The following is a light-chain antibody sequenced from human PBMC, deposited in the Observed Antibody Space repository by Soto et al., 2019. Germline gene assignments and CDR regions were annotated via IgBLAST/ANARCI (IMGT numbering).Light chain of an antibody. CDR3: QQYNNWPET. V-gene: IGKV3-15*01. CDR1: QSVSSN. CDR2: GAS. Sequence: EIVMTQSPATLSVSPGERATLSCRASQSVSSNLAWYQQKPGQAPRLLSYGASTRATGIPGRFSGSGSGTEFTLTISSLQSEDFAVYYCQQYNNWPETFGQGTKVEIK. J-gene: IGKJ1*01.